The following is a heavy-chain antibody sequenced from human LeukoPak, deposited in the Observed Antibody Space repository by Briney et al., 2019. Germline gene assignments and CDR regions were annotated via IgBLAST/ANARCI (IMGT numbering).Heavy chain of an antibody. CDR3: ARPNVYSSSWYYFDY. CDR1: GFTFSSYS. D-gene: IGHD6-13*01. CDR2: ISSSGSTI. V-gene: IGHV3-48*04. Sequence: GGSLRLSCAASGFTFSSYSMNWVRQAPGKGLEWVSYISSSGSTIYYADSVKGRFTISRDNAKNSLYLQMNSLRAEDTAVYYCARPNVYSSSWYYFDYWGQGTLVTVSS. J-gene: IGHJ4*02.